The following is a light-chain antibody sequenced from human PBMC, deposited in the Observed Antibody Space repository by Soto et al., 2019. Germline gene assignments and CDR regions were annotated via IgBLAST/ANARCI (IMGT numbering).Light chain of an antibody. CDR1: SSDIGGHNF. J-gene: IGLJ2*01. Sequence: QSALTQPAAVSGSPGQSITISCTGTSSDIGGHNFVSWYQHHPGKAPKLLIYEVCYRASGVSNRFTGSKSANTASLTISGLQAEDEADYSCSSYTTSSYVVFGGGTKLTVL. CDR2: EVC. V-gene: IGLV2-14*01. CDR3: SSYTTSSYVV.